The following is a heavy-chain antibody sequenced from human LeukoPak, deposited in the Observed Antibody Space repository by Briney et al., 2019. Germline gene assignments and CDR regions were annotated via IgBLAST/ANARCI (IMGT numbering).Heavy chain of an antibody. Sequence: GRSLRLSCAASGFTFSSYGMHWVRQAPGKGLEWVALISYDGSKKYYSDSVMGRFTISRDNSKNTLYLQMNSLRPEDTAVYYCAKGRYSGSSFFDYWGQGTLVTVSS. J-gene: IGHJ4*02. CDR2: ISYDGSKK. CDR1: GFTFSSYG. CDR3: AKGRYSGSSFFDY. V-gene: IGHV3-30*18. D-gene: IGHD3-10*01.